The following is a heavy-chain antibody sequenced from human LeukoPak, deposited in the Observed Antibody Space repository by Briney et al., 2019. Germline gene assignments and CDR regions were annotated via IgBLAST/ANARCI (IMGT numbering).Heavy chain of an antibody. J-gene: IGHJ4*02. V-gene: IGHV3-30*02. CDR2: IRYDGSNK. Sequence: GGSLRLSCAASGFTFSSYGMRWVRQAPGKGLEWVAFIRYDGSNKYYADSVKGRFTISRDNSKNTLYLQMNSLRAEDTAVYYCAKDWSGWYAYYFDYWGQGTLVTVSS. CDR3: AKDWSGWYAYYFDY. D-gene: IGHD6-13*01. CDR1: GFTFSSYG.